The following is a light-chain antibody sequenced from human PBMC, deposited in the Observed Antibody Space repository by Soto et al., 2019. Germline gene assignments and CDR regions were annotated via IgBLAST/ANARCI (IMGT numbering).Light chain of an antibody. J-gene: IGKJ1*01. CDR2: DAS. V-gene: IGKV1-5*01. CDR3: QHYNSYSSRT. CDR1: QSISSW. Sequence: TQKTQSLSAPSXXLGDXVTIXXRXSQSISSWLAWYQQKPGKAPKLLIYDASSLESGVPSRFSGSGSGTEFTLTISSLQPDDFATYYCQHYNSYSSRTFGQGTKV.